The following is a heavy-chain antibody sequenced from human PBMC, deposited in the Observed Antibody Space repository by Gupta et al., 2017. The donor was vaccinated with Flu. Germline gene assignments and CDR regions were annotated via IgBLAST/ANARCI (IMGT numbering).Heavy chain of an antibody. J-gene: IGHJ6*02. Sequence: MSWVRQAPGKGLEWVSTIISSGENIYHAGSVKGRFIISRDNSKNTLYLQMNTLRAEDTAVYYCARDSPVDPNYYYYYGMDVWGQGTTVTVSS. V-gene: IGHV3-23*01. CDR3: ARDSPVDPNYYYYYGMDV. CDR2: IISSGENI.